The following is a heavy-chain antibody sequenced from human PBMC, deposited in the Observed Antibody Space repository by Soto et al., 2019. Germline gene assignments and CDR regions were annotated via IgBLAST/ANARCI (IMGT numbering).Heavy chain of an antibody. J-gene: IGHJ5*02. CDR2: LYDSGTT. CDR1: GDSISSTSHY. Sequence: QVQLQESGPGLVKPSETLSLICTVSGDSISSTSHYWSWIRQPPGKGLEWIGYLYDSGTTNYNISLKSRVTISVDTSKNQVSLELRSVTAADTAVYYCARTRRFGVGAWYDPWGQGTLVTVSS. V-gene: IGHV4-61*01. D-gene: IGHD3-3*01. CDR3: ARTRRFGVGAWYDP.